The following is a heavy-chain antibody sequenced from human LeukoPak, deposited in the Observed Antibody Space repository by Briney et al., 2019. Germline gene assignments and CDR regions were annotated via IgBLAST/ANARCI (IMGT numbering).Heavy chain of an antibody. CDR2: IYYSGST. V-gene: IGHV4-31*03. CDR1: GGPISSGGYY. Sequence: SQTLSLTCTVSGGPISSGGYYWSWIRQHPGKGLEWIGYIYYSGSTYYNPSLKSRVTISVDTSKNQFSLKLSSVTAADTAVYYCARDGGYGDYDNDYGMDVWGQGTTVTVSS. J-gene: IGHJ6*02. D-gene: IGHD4-17*01. CDR3: ARDGGYGDYDNDYGMDV.